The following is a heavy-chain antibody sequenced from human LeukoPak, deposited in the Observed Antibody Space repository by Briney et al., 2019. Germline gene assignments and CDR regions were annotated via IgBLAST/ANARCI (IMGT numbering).Heavy chain of an antibody. CDR3: VRDLILVWIPGDDFDF. D-gene: IGHD3-16*01. V-gene: IGHV3-74*01. CDR1: GFTFSGYW. CDR2: INEDASII. Sequence: PGGSLRLSCAASGFTFSGYWMHWVRQAPGKGLEWVSRINEDASIITYADSVKGRFIISRDNTKNSLYLQMNSLRAEDTAVYYCVRDLILVWIPGDDFDFWGQGTLVTVSS. J-gene: IGHJ4*02.